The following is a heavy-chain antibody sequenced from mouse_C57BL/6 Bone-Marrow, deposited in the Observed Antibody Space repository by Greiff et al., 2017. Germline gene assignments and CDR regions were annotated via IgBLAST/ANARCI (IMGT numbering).Heavy chain of an antibody. Sequence: EVQLQQSGPGLVKPSQSLSLTCSVTGYSITSGYYWNWIRQFPGNKLEWMGYISYDGSNNYNPSLKNRISITRDTSKNQFFLKLNAVTTEDTATYYCARDDGYYGYWGQGTTLTVSS. J-gene: IGHJ2*01. CDR3: ARDDGYYGY. V-gene: IGHV3-6*01. CDR1: GYSITSGYY. D-gene: IGHD2-3*01. CDR2: ISYDGSN.